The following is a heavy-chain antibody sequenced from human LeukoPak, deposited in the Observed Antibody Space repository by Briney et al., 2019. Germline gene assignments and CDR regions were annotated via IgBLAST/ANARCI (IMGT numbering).Heavy chain of an antibody. J-gene: IGHJ3*02. Sequence: SVKVSCKASGGTFSSYAISWVRQAPRKELEWMGGIIPIFGTANYAQKFQGRVTITADESTSTAYMELSSLRSEDTAVYYCARAIPKTPALRLDDAFDIWGQGTMVTVSA. CDR2: IIPIFGTA. CDR3: ARAIPKTPALRLDDAFDI. V-gene: IGHV1-69*13. D-gene: IGHD2-2*02. CDR1: GGTFSSYA.